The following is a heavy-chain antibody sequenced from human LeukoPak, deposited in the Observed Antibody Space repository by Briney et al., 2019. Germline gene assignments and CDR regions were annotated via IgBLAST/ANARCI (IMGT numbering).Heavy chain of an antibody. J-gene: IGHJ4*02. CDR3: ARQTGSGLFILP. Sequence: PSETLSLTCTVSSVSISSSNSYWGWIRQPPGKGLEWIGSIYYTGNTYYNASLKSRVTISIDTSKNQISLRLTSVTATDTAIYYCARQTGSGLFILPGGQGTLVTVSS. V-gene: IGHV4-39*01. CDR2: IYYTGNT. CDR1: SVSISSSNSY. D-gene: IGHD3/OR15-3a*01.